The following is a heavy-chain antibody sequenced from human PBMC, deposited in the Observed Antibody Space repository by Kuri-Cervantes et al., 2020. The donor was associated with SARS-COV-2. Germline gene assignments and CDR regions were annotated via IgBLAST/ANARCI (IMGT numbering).Heavy chain of an antibody. CDR2: IYTSGST. J-gene: IGHJ5*02. Sequence: GSLRLSCTVSGGSISSYYWSWIRQPAGKGLEWIGRIYTSGSTNYNPSLKSRVTMSVDTSKNQFSLKLSSVTAADTAVYYCAREIFGSFDPWGQGTLVTVSS. D-gene: IGHD2-15*01. CDR3: AREIFGSFDP. CDR1: GGSISSYY. V-gene: IGHV4-4*07.